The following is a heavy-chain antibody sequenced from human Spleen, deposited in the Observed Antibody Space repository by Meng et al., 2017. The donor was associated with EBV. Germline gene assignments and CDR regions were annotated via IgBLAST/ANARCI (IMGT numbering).Heavy chain of an antibody. CDR3: ARDHRVAAAGTQSWFDP. CDR2: ISAYNGNT. D-gene: IGHD6-13*01. CDR1: GYTFTSYG. V-gene: IGHV1-18*01. Sequence: QGTLVQSGTEVKQPGASVKVSCKASGYTFTSYGISWVRQAPGQGLEWMGWISAYNGNTNYAQKLQGRVTMTTDTSTSTAYMELRSLRSDDTAVYYCARDHRVAAAGTQSWFDPWGQGTLVTVSS. J-gene: IGHJ5*02.